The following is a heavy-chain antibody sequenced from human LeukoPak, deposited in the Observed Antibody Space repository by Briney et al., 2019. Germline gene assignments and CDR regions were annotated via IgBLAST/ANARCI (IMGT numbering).Heavy chain of an antibody. D-gene: IGHD5-12*01. CDR3: ARDVAGNTFDY. CDR2: MYYSGST. J-gene: IGHJ4*02. V-gene: IGHV4-39*07. CDR1: GGSISSSSHY. Sequence: SETLSLTCTVSGGSISSSSHYWGWIRQPPGKGLEWIGSMYYSGSTYYNPSLKSRVTISVDTSKNQFSLKLSSVTAADTAVYYCARDVAGNTFDYWGQGTLVTVSS.